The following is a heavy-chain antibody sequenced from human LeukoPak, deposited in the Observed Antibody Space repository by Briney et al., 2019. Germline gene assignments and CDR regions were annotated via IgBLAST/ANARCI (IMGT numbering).Heavy chain of an antibody. CDR2: ISYDGSNK. V-gene: IGHV3-30*18. Sequence: GGSLRLSCAASGFTFSSYGMHWVRQAPGKGLEWVAVISYDGSNKYYADSVKGRFTISRDNSKNTLYLQMNSLRAEDTAIYYCAKDVQINYDFWSGIVAFDIWGQGTMVTVSS. CDR3: AKDVQINYDFWSGIVAFDI. D-gene: IGHD3-3*01. CDR1: GFTFSSYG. J-gene: IGHJ3*02.